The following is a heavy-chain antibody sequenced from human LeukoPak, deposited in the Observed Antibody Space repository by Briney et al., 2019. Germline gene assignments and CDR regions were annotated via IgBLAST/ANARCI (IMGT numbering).Heavy chain of an antibody. CDR2: MNPNSVNT. V-gene: IGHV1-8*03. CDR1: GYTFTSYD. Sequence: ASVKVSCKASGYTFTSYDINWVRQATGQGLEWMGWMNPNSVNTGYAQKFQGRVTITRNTSISTAYMELSSLRSEDTAVYYCARGLHYYGSGSYPVDYWGQGTLVTVPS. CDR3: ARGLHYYGSGSYPVDY. J-gene: IGHJ4*02. D-gene: IGHD3-10*01.